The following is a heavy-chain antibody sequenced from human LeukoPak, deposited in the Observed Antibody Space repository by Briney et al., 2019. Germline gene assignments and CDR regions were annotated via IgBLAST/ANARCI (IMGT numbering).Heavy chain of an antibody. CDR3: ARDIWNGGRWFDP. J-gene: IGHJ5*02. V-gene: IGHV4-4*07. CDR2: VYTRGNT. Sequence: SETLSVTCTVSGGSLSNAYWSWIRQPAGEGLEWIGRVYTRGNTDYNPSLKSRVTMSIDTSKNQFSLKLSSVTAADTAVYYCARDIWNGGRWFDPWGQGTLVIVSS. CDR1: GGSLSNAY. D-gene: IGHD1-1*01.